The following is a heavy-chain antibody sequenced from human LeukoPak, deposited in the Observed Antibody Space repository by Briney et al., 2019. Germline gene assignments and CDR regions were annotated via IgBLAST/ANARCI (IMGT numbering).Heavy chain of an antibody. V-gene: IGHV3-7*01. CDR2: IKHDGSDR. CDR3: ARERITKWSCGDY. Sequence: QSGGSLRLSCAASGFTFSTYWMSWVRQAPGKGLEWVANIKHDGSDRNYVDSVRGRFTISRDNGKNLLHLQMNTLRAEDTAVYYCARERITKWSCGDYWGQGTPVTVSP. CDR1: GFTFSTYW. D-gene: IGHD1-20*01. J-gene: IGHJ4*02.